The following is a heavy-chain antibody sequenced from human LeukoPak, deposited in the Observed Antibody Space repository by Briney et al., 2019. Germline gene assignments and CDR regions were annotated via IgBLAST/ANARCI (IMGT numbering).Heavy chain of an antibody. CDR2: IYHSGST. CDR1: GGSFSGYY. J-gene: IGHJ6*03. V-gene: IGHV4-34*01. CDR3: TRAYYYFYYMDV. Sequence: PSETLSLTCAVYGGSFSGYYWSWIRQPPGKGLEWIGDIYHSGSTNYNPSLKSRVTISVDTSKNQFSLKLSSVTAADTAVYYCTRAYYYFYYMDVWGKGTTVTISS.